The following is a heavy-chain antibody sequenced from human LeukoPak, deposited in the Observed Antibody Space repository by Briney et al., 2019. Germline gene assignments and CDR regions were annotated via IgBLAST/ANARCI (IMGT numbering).Heavy chain of an antibody. D-gene: IGHD3-10*01. CDR1: EFTFDDYA. Sequence: GGSLRLSCAASEFTFDDYAMHWVRQAPGKGLEWVSGISWNSGSIGYADSVKGRFTISRDNAKNSLYLQMNSLRAEDTALYYCAKDINYGSGSYSHDAFDIWGQGTMVTVST. V-gene: IGHV3-9*01. CDR3: AKDINYGSGSYSHDAFDI. CDR2: ISWNSGSI. J-gene: IGHJ3*02.